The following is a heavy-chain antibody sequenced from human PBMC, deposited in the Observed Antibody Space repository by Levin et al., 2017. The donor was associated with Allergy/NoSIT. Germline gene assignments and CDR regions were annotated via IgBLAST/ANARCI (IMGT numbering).Heavy chain of an antibody. Sequence: GGSLRLSCGGSGFTFRSYEFNWVRQAPGKGLEWIAFISYSDNRVYYSDSVRGRFTISRDDAKNSVYLQMNTLRVEDTAVYYCARGLVVPTQVIGYFDSWGQGTLVSVSS. CDR2: ISYSDNRV. CDR3: ARGLVVPTQVIGYFDS. CDR1: GFTFRSYE. V-gene: IGHV3-48*03. J-gene: IGHJ4*02. D-gene: IGHD2-15*01.